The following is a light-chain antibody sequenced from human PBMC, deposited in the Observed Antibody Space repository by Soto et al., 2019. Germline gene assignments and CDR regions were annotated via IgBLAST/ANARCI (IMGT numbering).Light chain of an antibody. CDR3: QQYNSYSRNT. Sequence: DIQMTQSPSTLSASVGDRVTITCRASQSISNWLAWYQQKPGKAPKLLIYKASSLESGGPSRFSGSGSGTEFTLTISSLQPDDFASYYCQQYNSYSRNTFGQGTKLEIK. V-gene: IGKV1-5*03. CDR1: QSISNW. CDR2: KAS. J-gene: IGKJ2*01.